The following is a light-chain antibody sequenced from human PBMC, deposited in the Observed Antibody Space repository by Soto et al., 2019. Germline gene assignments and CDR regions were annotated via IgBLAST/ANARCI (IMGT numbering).Light chain of an antibody. Sequence: QSVLTQPPSASGTPGQRVTIYCSGSSSDIGTNTVTWYQHLPGTAPKLLIYSNDQRPSGVPDRFSGSKSGTSASLAISGLQSEDEADYYCAAWDDSLNGRLFGGGTKVTVL. V-gene: IGLV1-44*01. J-gene: IGLJ2*01. CDR3: AAWDDSLNGRL. CDR2: SND. CDR1: SSDIGTNT.